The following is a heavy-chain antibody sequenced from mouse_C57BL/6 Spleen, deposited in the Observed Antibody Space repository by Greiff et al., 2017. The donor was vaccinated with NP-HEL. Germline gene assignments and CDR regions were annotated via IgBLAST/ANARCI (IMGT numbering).Heavy chain of an antibody. D-gene: IGHD3-1*01. CDR2: IHPNSGST. V-gene: IGHV1-64*01. CDR3: ARSFSRDYFDV. J-gene: IGHJ1*03. Sequence: QVQLQQPGAELVKPGASVKLSCKASAYTFTSYWMHWVKQRPGQGLEWIGMIHPNSGSTNYNEKFKSKATLTVDKSSSTAYMQLSSLTSEDAAVYYCARSFSRDYFDVWGTGTTVTVSS. CDR1: AYTFTSYW.